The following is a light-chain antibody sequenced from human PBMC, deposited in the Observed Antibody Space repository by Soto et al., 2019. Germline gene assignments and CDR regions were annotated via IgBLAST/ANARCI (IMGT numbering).Light chain of an antibody. CDR2: EVT. CDR1: SSDVGAYNS. CDR3: SSFTSSATYI. Sequence: QSALTQPASVSGSPGQSITVSCTGTSSDVGAYNSVSWYQQHPGKAPKLILYEVTNRPLGVSERFSGSKSANTASQTISGLQAGNEADYYCSSFTSSATYIVGTGTKVTVL. V-gene: IGLV2-14*03. J-gene: IGLJ1*01.